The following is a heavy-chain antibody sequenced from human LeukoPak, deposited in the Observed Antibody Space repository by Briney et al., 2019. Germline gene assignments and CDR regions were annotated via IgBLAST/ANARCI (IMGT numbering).Heavy chain of an antibody. V-gene: IGHV3-23*01. CDR3: ANNDGGPFDF. D-gene: IGHD1-1*01. J-gene: IGHJ5*01. CDR1: GFTFSTYA. Sequence: GGSLRLSCAASGFTFSTYAMNWVRQAPGKGLEWVSTISISGVSAYYADSVKGRFTISRDNSKNTVYLQMSSLRAEDTAVYYCANNDGGPFDFWGQGTLVTVSS. CDR2: ISISGVSA.